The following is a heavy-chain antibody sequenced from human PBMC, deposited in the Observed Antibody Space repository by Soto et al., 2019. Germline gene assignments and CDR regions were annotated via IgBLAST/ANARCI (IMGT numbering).Heavy chain of an antibody. V-gene: IGHV1-69*13. J-gene: IGHJ6*02. CDR3: VRDPHPNYYYYGMDV. Sequence: SVKVSCKASGGTFSSYAISWVRQAPGQGLEWMGGIIPIFGTANYAQKFQGRVTITADESTSTAYMELSSLRSEDTAVYYCVRDPHPNYYYYGMDVWGQGTTVTVSS. CDR1: GGTFSSYA. CDR2: IIPIFGTA.